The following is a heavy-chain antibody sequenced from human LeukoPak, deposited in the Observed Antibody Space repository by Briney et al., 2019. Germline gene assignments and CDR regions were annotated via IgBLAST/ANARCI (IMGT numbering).Heavy chain of an antibody. CDR2: ISYDGSDK. CDR1: GFTFSDYA. Sequence: GRSLRLSCAASGFTFSDYAMHWVRQAPGKGLEWVAVISYDGSDKYYVDSVRGRFTISRDNSKTTLYLQMNSLRAEDTAVYYCAKDSSIAETDAFDIWGQGTMVTVSS. CDR3: AKDSSIAETDAFDI. D-gene: IGHD6-6*01. V-gene: IGHV3-30-3*01. J-gene: IGHJ3*02.